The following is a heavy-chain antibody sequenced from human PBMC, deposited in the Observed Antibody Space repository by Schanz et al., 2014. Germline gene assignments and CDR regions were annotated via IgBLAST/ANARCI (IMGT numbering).Heavy chain of an antibody. CDR1: GFTFSSYA. CDR3: VSQTGSPNY. J-gene: IGHJ4*02. Sequence: EEQLVESGGGLVQPGGSLRLSCAASGFTFSSYAMSWVRQAPGKGLEWVSAISGSGGSTYYADSVKGRFTISRDNAKRSLFLQMNSLRVEDTAVYFCVSQTGSPNYWGQGTLVTVSS. D-gene: IGHD6-13*01. CDR2: ISGSGGST. V-gene: IGHV3-23*04.